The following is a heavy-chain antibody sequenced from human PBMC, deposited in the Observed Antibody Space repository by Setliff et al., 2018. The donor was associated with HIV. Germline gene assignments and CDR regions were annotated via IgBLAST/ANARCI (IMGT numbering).Heavy chain of an antibody. CDR2: INHSGST. CDR1: GGSFSGYY. V-gene: IGHV4-34*01. CDR3: AIFFVTSVTTQDH. J-gene: IGHJ4*02. D-gene: IGHD4-17*01. Sequence: SETLSLTCAVYGGSFSGYYWSWIRQPPGQGLEWIGEINHSGSTNYNPSLKSRVTILQDTSKRQFSLRMTSVTAADTAVYYCAIFFVTSVTTQDHWGQGTLVTVSS.